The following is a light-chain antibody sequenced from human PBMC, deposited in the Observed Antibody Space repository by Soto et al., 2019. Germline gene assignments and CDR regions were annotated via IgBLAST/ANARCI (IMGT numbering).Light chain of an antibody. Sequence: QSALTQPASVSGSPGQSITISCTGTSSDVGGYDHVSWYQQHPGKAPKLIIYDVTVRPSGISPRFSGSKSDNTASLAVSGLQPEDEGDYYCSSYTNKDTLLFGGGTKLTVL. CDR2: DVT. CDR3: SSYTNKDTLL. V-gene: IGLV2-14*03. CDR1: SSDVGGYDH. J-gene: IGLJ3*02.